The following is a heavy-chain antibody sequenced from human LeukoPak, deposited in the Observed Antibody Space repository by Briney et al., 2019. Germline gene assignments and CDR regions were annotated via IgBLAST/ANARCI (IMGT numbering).Heavy chain of an antibody. CDR3: ARGPSITMVRGGQWYYYMDV. J-gene: IGHJ6*03. V-gene: IGHV1-46*01. CDR1: GFTFTSYY. D-gene: IGHD3-10*01. CDR2: INPSGGST. Sequence: ASVKVSCKASGFTFTSYYIHWVRQAPGQGLEWMGLINPSGGSTNYAQKFQGRVTMTRDTSTSTVYMELSSLRSEDTAVYYCARGPSITMVRGGQWYYYMDVWGKGTTVTISS.